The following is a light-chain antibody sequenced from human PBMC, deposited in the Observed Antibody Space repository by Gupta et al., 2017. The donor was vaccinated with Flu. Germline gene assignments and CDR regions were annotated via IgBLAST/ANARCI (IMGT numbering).Light chain of an antibody. J-gene: IGLJ2*01. CDR3: SSFTTNTVI. Sequence: WYQQSPVTAPKLIIYEVTNRPSGVPDRFSGSKSGNTASLTISGLQAEDEADYYCSSFTTNTVIFGGGTKLTV. V-gene: IGLV2-18*02. CDR2: EVT.